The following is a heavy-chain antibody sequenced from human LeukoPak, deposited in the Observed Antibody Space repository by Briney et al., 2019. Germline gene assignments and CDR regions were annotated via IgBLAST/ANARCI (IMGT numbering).Heavy chain of an antibody. CDR1: GFTFSDYY. J-gene: IGHJ4*02. D-gene: IGHD3-16*02. Sequence: KPGGSLRLSCAASGFTFSDYYMSWIRQAPGKGLEWVSYISSRSNSIYYADSVKGRFTISRDNAKNSLYLQMNSLRAEDTAVYYCAKDLEDYVWGSFRSGLYFDSWGQGTLVTVSS. CDR2: ISSRSNSI. CDR3: AKDLEDYVWGSFRSGLYFDS. V-gene: IGHV3-11*04.